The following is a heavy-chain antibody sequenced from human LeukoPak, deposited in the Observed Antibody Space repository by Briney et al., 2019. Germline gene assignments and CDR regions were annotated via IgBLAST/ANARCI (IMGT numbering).Heavy chain of an antibody. CDR3: ARELKTYDGSGYYHDS. J-gene: IGHJ4*02. CDR1: GGSISSYF. CDR2: IYTSGNT. D-gene: IGHD3-22*01. Sequence: SETLSLTCTVSGGSISSYFWSWIRQPAGKGLQWIGRIYTSGNTDYSPSLESRVTMSVDTSKNQFSLRLWSVTAADTAVYYCARELKTYDGSGYYHDSWGQGTLVTVSS. V-gene: IGHV4-4*07.